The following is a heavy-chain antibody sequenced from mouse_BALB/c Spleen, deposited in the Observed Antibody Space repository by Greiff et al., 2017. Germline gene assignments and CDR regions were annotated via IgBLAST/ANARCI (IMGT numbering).Heavy chain of an antibody. CDR3: ARDYYGSSYAMDY. D-gene: IGHD1-1*01. CDR2: INSNGGST. Sequence: EVMLVESGGGLVKLGGSLKLSCAASGFTFSSYYMSWVRQTPEKRLELVAAINSNGGSTYYPDTVKGRFTISRDNAKNTLYLQMSSLKSEDTALYYCARDYYGSSYAMDYWGQGTSVTVSS. CDR1: GFTFSSYY. V-gene: IGHV5-6-2*01. J-gene: IGHJ4*01.